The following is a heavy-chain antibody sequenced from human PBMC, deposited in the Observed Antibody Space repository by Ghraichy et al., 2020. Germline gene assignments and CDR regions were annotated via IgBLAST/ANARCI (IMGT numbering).Heavy chain of an antibody. CDR2: ISHSGRT. J-gene: IGHJ6*02. CDR3: ARSGAAGRYYYYYGMDV. D-gene: IGHD6-13*01. CDR1: GYSISSGYY. Sequence: SETLSLTCTVSGYSISSGYYWGWIRQPPGKGLEWIGSISHSGRTNYNPSLKSRVTISIDTSKNQFSLNLRSVTAADTALYYCARSGAAGRYYYYYGMDVWGQGTTVNVSS. V-gene: IGHV4-38-2*02.